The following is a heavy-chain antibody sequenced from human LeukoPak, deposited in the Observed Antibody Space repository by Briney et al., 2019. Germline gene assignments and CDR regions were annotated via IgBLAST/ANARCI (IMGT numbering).Heavy chain of an antibody. J-gene: IGHJ4*02. D-gene: IGHD5-12*01. CDR3: ARAYSPTDYFDY. V-gene: IGHV4-61*02. CDR1: GGSIVSGSLY. CDR2: IYSSGAT. Sequence: PSETLCLTCTVSGGSIVSGSLYWSWIRQRAGKGLEWVGRIYSSGATSYNPSLKSRVTISVDTSKNQFSLKLTSVTGADTAVYYCARAYSPTDYFDYWGQGTLVTVSS.